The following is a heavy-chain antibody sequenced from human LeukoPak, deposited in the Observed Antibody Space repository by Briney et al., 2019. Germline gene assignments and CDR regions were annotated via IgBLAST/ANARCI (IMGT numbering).Heavy chain of an antibody. V-gene: IGHV4-59*01. CDR3: GREYCSSSSCYFDY. Sequence: SETLSLTCTVSVGSISSSYWSWIRQPPGKGLEGIGYRYYSGSINYNPSLQRRLTLSLDSSKNQFSLNLSSVTRADAAVYFCGREYCSSSSCYFDYWGQGNLVTASS. D-gene: IGHD2-2*01. CDR1: VGSISSSY. J-gene: IGHJ4*02. CDR2: RYYSGSI.